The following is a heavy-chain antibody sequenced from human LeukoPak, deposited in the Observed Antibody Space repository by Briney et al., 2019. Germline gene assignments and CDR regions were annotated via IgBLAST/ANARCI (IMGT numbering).Heavy chain of an antibody. D-gene: IGHD3-3*01. CDR1: GFTFSSYA. CDR2: ISGSGGST. J-gene: IGHJ5*02. Sequence: AGGSLRLSCAASGFTFSSYAMSWVRQAPGKGLEWVSAISGSGGSTYYADSVKGRFTISRDNSKNTLYLQMNSLRAEDTAVYYCAKVPPSWNLRFNWFDPWGQGTLVTVSS. CDR3: AKVPPSWNLRFNWFDP. V-gene: IGHV3-23*01.